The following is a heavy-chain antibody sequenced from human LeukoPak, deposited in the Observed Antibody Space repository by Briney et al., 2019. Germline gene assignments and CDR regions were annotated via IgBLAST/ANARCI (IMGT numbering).Heavy chain of an antibody. CDR2: ISANAGTI. CDR1: GFTFSTYA. J-gene: IGHJ3*02. CDR3: AKNIVVVPAALDAFDI. Sequence: GGSLRLSCAASGFTFSTYAMTWVRQAPGKGLEWVSSISANAGTIHHADSVKGRLTISRDNSRNTLFLQMNSLRADDTAVYYCAKNIVVVPAALDAFDIWGQGTMVTVSS. D-gene: IGHD2-2*01. V-gene: IGHV3-23*01.